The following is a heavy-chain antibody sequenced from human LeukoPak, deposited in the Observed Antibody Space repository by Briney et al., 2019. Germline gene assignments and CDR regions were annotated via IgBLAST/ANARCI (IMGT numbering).Heavy chain of an antibody. D-gene: IGHD6-13*01. V-gene: IGHV4-59*01. CDR3: ARSQQQLLRY. Sequence: SETLSLTCSVSGVSISSYFWTWIRQPPGKGLEWLGYLFYSGSPNYNASVTSRVTISVSTSKNQFSMKLTSVTAADTAVYYCARSQQQLLRYWGQGTLVTVSS. CDR1: GVSISSYF. CDR2: LFYSGSP. J-gene: IGHJ4*02.